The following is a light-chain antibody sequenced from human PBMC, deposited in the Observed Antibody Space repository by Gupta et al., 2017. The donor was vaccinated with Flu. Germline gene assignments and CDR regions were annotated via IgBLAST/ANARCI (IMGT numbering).Light chain of an antibody. CDR2: ENN. CDR3: GTWDSSLSAYV. V-gene: IGLV1-51*02. Sequence: APGQKVTISCSGSSSNIGNNYVSWYQQLPGTAPKLLIYENNKRPSGIPDRFSGSKSGTSATLGITGLQTGDEADYYCGTWDSSLSAYVFGTGTKVTVL. J-gene: IGLJ1*01. CDR1: SSNIGNNY.